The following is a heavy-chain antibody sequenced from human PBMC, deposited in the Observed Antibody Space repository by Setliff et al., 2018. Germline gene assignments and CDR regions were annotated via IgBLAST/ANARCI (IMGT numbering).Heavy chain of an antibody. V-gene: IGHV7-4-1*01. CDR3: ARDLPTEYETIRDTFDV. J-gene: IGHJ3*01. CDR2: INTKTATP. D-gene: IGHD2-21*01. CDR1: GYTISSYP. Sequence: GASVKVSCKVPGYTISSYPLNWVRQAPGQGLEWMGWINTKTATPSYAQGFTGRFVFSLDTSASTAHLQIDSLTSEDTAVYYCARDLPTEYETIRDTFDVWGQGTKVTVSS.